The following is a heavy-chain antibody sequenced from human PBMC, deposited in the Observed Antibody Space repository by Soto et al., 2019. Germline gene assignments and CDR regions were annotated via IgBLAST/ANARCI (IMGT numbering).Heavy chain of an antibody. J-gene: IGHJ6*02. CDR2: IDPSDSYT. V-gene: IGHV5-10-1*01. Sequence: GESLKISCKGSGYSFTRYWISWVRQMPGKGLEWMGRIDPSDSYTNYSPSFQGHVTISADKSISTAYLQWSSLKASDTAMYYCATSQYYYGSGSFPNYGMDVWGQGTTVTVSS. CDR3: ATSQYYYGSGSFPNYGMDV. CDR1: GYSFTRYW. D-gene: IGHD3-10*01.